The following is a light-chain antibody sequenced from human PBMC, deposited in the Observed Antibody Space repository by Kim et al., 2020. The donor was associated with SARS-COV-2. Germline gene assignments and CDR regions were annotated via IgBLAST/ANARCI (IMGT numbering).Light chain of an antibody. Sequence: GPKVTISCSGSSSTIVLNSISWFQRFPGTAPKLLIYDTNKRPSGISDRFSGSKSVTSATLAITGLQTGDEADYYCGTWDDGLSAGVFGGGTQLTVL. CDR1: SSTIVLNS. CDR3: GTWDDGLSAGV. J-gene: IGLJ3*02. V-gene: IGLV1-51*01. CDR2: DTN.